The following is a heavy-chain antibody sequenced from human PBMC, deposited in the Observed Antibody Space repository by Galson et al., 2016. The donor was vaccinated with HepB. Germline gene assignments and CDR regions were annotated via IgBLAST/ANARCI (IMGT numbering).Heavy chain of an antibody. J-gene: IGHJ4*02. V-gene: IGHV1-3*01. Sequence: SVKVSCKASGYTFKTYAFHWVRQAPGQRLEWMGWINPGNGDTKYSQKFQGRVTISRDTSASTAYMELSSLISEDTAVYYCAREGSYYTLDYWGQGTLVTVSS. D-gene: IGHD1-26*01. CDR3: AREGSYYTLDY. CDR1: GYTFKTYA. CDR2: INPGNGDT.